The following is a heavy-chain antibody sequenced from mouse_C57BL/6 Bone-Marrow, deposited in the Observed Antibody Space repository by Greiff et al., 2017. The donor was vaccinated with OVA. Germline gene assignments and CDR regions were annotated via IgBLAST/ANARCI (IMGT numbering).Heavy chain of an antibody. D-gene: IGHD1-1*01. CDR2: IDPSDSET. Sequence: QVQLQQPGAELVRPGSSVKLSCKASGYTFTSYWMHWVKQRPIQGLEWIGNIDPSDSETHYNQKFKDKATLTVDKSSSTAYMQLSSLTSEDSAVYYCAREGGLLLRSYFDYWGQGTTLTASYFDYWGQGTTLTVSS. CDR3: AREGGLLLRSYFDYWGQGTTLTASYFDY. J-gene: IGHJ2*01. V-gene: IGHV1-52*01. CDR1: GYTFTSYW.